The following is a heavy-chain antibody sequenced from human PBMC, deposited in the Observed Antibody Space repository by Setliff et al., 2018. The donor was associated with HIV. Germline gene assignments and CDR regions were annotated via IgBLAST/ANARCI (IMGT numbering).Heavy chain of an antibody. CDR1: GYTFTRYF. V-gene: IGHV1-46*01. D-gene: IGHD2-8*01. Sequence: ASVKVSCKASGYTFTRYFMHCVRQAPGQGLEWLGMINPSGGSTWYAQKFQGRVTMTGDTSTNTLYMELSSLRSDDTAVYYCARRGVGTSDAFDLWGQGTMVTVSS. CDR3: ARRGVGTSDAFDL. J-gene: IGHJ3*01. CDR2: INPSGGST.